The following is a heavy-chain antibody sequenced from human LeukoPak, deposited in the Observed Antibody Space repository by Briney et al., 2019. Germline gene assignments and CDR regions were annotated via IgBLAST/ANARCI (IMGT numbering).Heavy chain of an antibody. Sequence: GGSLRLSCAASGFTFSSYGMHWVRQAPGKGLEWVAFIRYDGSNKYYADSVKGRFTISRDNSKNTLYLQMNSLRAEDTAVYYCAKVPRSSGYYCPFDYWGQGTLVTVSS. CDR1: GFTFSSYG. CDR3: AKVPRSSGYYCPFDY. J-gene: IGHJ4*02. CDR2: IRYDGSNK. D-gene: IGHD3-22*01. V-gene: IGHV3-30*02.